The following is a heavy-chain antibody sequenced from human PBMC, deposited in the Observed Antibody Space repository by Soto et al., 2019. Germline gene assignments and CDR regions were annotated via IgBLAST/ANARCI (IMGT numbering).Heavy chain of an antibody. CDR3: ARESITIFGVVISSDAFDI. CDR1: GFTFSSYG. J-gene: IGHJ3*02. V-gene: IGHV3-33*01. D-gene: IGHD3-3*01. CDR2: IWYDGSNK. Sequence: QVQLVESGGGVVQPGRSLRLSCAASGFTFSSYGMHWVRQAPGKGLEWVAVIWYDGSNKYYADSVKGRFTISRDNSTNTMYLQMNSLRAEDTAVYYCARESITIFGVVISSDAFDIWGQGTMVTVSS.